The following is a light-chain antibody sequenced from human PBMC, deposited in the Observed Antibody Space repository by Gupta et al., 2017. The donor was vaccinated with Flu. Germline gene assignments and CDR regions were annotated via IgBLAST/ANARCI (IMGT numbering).Light chain of an antibody. CDR1: QSMGSY. V-gene: IGKV1-39*01. CDR3: QQSNSTPRT. J-gene: IGKJ1*01. Sequence: DIQMTQSPSSLFASLGDRVTITCRESQSMGSYLNWYQQKPGKAPKPLIYAASSLQSGVPSRFSGSGSGKDFTPTISSLQPEDFATYYCQQSNSTPRTFGQGTKVEIK. CDR2: AAS.